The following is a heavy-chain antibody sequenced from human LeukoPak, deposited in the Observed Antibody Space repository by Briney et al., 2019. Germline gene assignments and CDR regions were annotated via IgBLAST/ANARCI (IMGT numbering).Heavy chain of an antibody. V-gene: IGHV3-7*01. D-gene: IGHD1-1*01. Sequence: GGSLRLSCAGSGFTFSDFWMTWVRLTPGKGQEWVANIKEDGTEKNLVDSVKGRFTISRDNTKNLLFLEMNNLRGDDTAIYYCVRESRPGGAMGLYHNLDYWGQGTLVAVSS. J-gene: IGHJ4*02. CDR3: VRESRPGGAMGLYHNLDY. CDR2: IKEDGTEK. CDR1: GFTFSDFW.